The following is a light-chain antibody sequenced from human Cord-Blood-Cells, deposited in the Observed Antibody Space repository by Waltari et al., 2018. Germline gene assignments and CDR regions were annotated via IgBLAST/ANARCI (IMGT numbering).Light chain of an antibody. CDR2: GAS. Sequence: EIVMTQSPATLSVSPGERATLSCRASQSVSSNLAWYQQKPGQAPRLLIYGASTRATGIPARFSGSGSGTAFTLTISSXXSEDFXVYXXXQYNNWPPMYTFGQGTKLEIK. CDR3: XQYNNWPPMYT. V-gene: IGKV3-15*01. CDR1: QSVSSN. J-gene: IGKJ2*01.